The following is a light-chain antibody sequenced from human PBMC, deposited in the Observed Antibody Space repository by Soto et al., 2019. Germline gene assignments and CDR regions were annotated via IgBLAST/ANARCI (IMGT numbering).Light chain of an antibody. CDR2: EVN. CDR3: SSYTRSSSVV. CDR1: SSDVGGHKY. Sequence: QSVLAQPASVSGSPGQSITISCTGTSSDVGGHKYVSWYQQHPGKASKLIIYEVNNRPSGVSNRFSGYKSGNTASLTISGLQAEDEDEYSCSSYTRSSSVVFGGGTKLTVL. V-gene: IGLV2-14*01. J-gene: IGLJ2*01.